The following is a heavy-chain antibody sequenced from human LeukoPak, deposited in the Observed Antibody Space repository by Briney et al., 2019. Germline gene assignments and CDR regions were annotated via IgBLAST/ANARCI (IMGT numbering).Heavy chain of an antibody. CDR3: ARVPESFGYYFDY. J-gene: IGHJ4*02. D-gene: IGHD3-16*01. CDR2: IYYSGST. Sequence: SETLSLTCTVSGDSISTYYWTWIRQPPGKGLEWIGYIYYSGSTNYNPSLKSRVTISVDTSKNQFSLKLSSVTAADTAVYYCARVPESFGYYFDYWGQGTLVTVSS. V-gene: IGHV4-59*01. CDR1: GDSISTYY.